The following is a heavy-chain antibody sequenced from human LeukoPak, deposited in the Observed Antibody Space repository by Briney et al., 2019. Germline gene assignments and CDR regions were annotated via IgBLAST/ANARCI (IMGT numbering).Heavy chain of an antibody. CDR1: GGSISSYY. J-gene: IGHJ3*02. CDR3: ASSTFGGVIVSDAFDI. D-gene: IGHD3-16*02. V-gene: IGHV4-4*07. Sequence: SETLSLXCTVSGGSISSYYWSWIRQPAGKGLEWIGRIYTSGSTKYNPSLKSRVTISVDTSKNQFSLKLSSVTAADTAVYYCASSTFGGVIVSDAFDIWGQGTMVTVSS. CDR2: IYTSGST.